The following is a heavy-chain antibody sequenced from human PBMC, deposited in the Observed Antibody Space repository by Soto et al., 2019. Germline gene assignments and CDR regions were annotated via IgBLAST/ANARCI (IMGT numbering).Heavy chain of an antibody. CDR3: ARARDTYYYGSGSYYPAGQQLAQVYFDY. CDR1: GGSFSGYY. J-gene: IGHJ4*02. CDR2: INHSGST. Sequence: SETLSLTCAVYGGSFSGYYWSWIRQPPGKGLEWIGEINHSGSTNYNPSLKSRVTISVDTSKNQFSLKLSSVTAADTAVYYCARARDTYYYGSGSYYPAGQQLAQVYFDYWGQGTLVTVSS. V-gene: IGHV4-34*01. D-gene: IGHD3-10*01.